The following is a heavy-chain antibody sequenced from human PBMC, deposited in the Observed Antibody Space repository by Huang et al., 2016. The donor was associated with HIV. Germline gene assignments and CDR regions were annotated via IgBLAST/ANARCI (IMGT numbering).Heavy chain of an antibody. CDR3: ASQHIGAAATWF. V-gene: IGHV4-39*01. CDR2: VYQSGIT. CDR1: GDFISSTNYY. D-gene: IGHD6-13*01. Sequence: QLQLQESGPGQVKPSETLSLTCTVSGDFISSTNYYWGWIRQSPGKGLEWVGRVYQSGITNYNPSLKSRVTLSVDTSRNQFSLRLNSVTAADTAVYYCASQHIGAAATWFWGRGTQVAVSS. J-gene: IGHJ4*02.